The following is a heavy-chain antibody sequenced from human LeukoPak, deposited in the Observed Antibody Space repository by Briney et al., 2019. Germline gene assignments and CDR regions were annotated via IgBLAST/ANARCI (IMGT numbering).Heavy chain of an antibody. D-gene: IGHD6-19*01. CDR2: ISGSGGST. V-gene: IGHV3-23*01. Sequence: PGGSLRLSCAASGFTFSSYAMSWVRQAPGKGLEWVSAISGSGGSTYYADSVKGRFTISRDNSKNTLYLQMNSLRAEDTAVYYCVRDPVGGGWTHWYFDLWGRGTLVTVSS. J-gene: IGHJ2*01. CDR1: GFTFSSYA. CDR3: VRDPVGGGWTHWYFDL.